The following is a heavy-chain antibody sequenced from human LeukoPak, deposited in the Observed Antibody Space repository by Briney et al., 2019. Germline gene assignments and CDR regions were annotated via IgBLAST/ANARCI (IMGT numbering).Heavy chain of an antibody. D-gene: IGHD6-19*01. V-gene: IGHV3-23*01. CDR2: ISGSGGST. CDR1: GFTFDDYG. CDR3: AKFAAKQWLVKGYYYGMDV. Sequence: GGSLRLSCAASGFTFDDYGMSWVRQAPGKGLEWVSAISGSGGSTYYADSVKGRFTISRDNSKNTLYLQMNSLRARDTAVYYCAKFAAKQWLVKGYYYGMDVWGQGTTVTVSS. J-gene: IGHJ6*02.